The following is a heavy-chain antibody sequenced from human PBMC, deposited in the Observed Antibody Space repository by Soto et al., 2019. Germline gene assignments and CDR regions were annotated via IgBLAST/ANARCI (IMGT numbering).Heavy chain of an antibody. CDR2: ISSSGSTI. CDR3: ARELGYCSSTSCYNWFDP. J-gene: IGHJ5*02. D-gene: IGHD2-2*01. CDR1: GFTFSSYE. Sequence: GGSLRLSCAASGFTFSSYEMNWVRQAPGKGLEWVSYISSSGSTIYYADSVNGRFTISRDNAKNSLYLQMNSLRAEDTAVYYCARELGYCSSTSCYNWFDPWGQGTLVTVSS. V-gene: IGHV3-48*03.